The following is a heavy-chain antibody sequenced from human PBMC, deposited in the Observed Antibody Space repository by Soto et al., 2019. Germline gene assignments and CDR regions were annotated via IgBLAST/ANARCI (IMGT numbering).Heavy chain of an antibody. D-gene: IGHD6-19*01. CDR2: ISWYSGSI. J-gene: IGHJ4*02. Sequence: DVQLVESGGGLVQPGRSLRLSCAASGFTFDDYAMHWVRQAPGKGLEWVSGISWYSGSIGYADSVKGRFTISRDNAKNSLYLQMNSLRAEDTALYYCAKDRGLVLSFYFDYWGQGTLVTVSS. CDR3: AKDRGLVLSFYFDY. CDR1: GFTFDDYA. V-gene: IGHV3-9*01.